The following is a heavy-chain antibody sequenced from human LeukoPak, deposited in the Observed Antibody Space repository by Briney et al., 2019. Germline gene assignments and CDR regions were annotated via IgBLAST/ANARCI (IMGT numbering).Heavy chain of an antibody. V-gene: IGHV3-23*01. CDR1: GFTFSIYA. CDR2: ISSKGELT. CDR3: TRDRPNYYGSDGHYYRRNGDY. D-gene: IGHD3-22*01. Sequence: PGGSLRLSCAASGFTFSIYAMSWVRQAPGKGLGWVSSISSKGELTFYADSVKGRFTISRDNSESTLYLQMNILRAEDTAIYYCTRDRPNYYGSDGHYYRRNGDYWGQGTLVTVSS. J-gene: IGHJ4*02.